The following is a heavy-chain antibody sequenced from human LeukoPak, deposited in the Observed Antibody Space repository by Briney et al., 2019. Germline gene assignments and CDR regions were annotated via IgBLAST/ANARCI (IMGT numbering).Heavy chain of an antibody. CDR2: ISGSGDST. J-gene: IGHJ4*02. D-gene: IGHD2-15*01. CDR3: AKSSHGGFYFDY. V-gene: IGHV3-23*01. Sequence: GGSLRLSCAASGFTFSSYAMSWVRQAPGKGLEWVSAISGSGDSTYYADSVKGRFTISRDNSKNTLYLQMNSLRAEDTAVYYRAKSSHGGFYFDYWGQGTLVTVSS. CDR1: GFTFSSYA.